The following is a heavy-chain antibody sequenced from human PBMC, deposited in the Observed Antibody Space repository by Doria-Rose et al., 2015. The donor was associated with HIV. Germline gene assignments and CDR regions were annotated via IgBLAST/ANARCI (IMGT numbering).Heavy chain of an antibody. D-gene: IGHD1-26*01. Sequence: GGLVQPGRSLRLSCTASGYTFGDHAMSWFRQASGKRLEWIGFIRSKAYGGTKEYAASVKGRVTISRGDSKSIAYLQLNSLKTEDTAVYFCARVGWELLYFFDYWGQGTLVTVSS. J-gene: IGHJ4*02. CDR3: ARVGWELLYFFDY. V-gene: IGHV3-49*03. CDR1: GYTFGDHA. CDR2: IRSKAYGGTK.